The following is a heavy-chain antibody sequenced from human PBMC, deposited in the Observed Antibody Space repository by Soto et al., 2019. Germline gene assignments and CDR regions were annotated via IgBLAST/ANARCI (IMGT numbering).Heavy chain of an antibody. CDR3: AGGITMKRGLAFDY. CDR2: ISGSGRST. CDR1: GFTFSSYA. Sequence: GGSLRLSCSASGFTFSSYAMNWVRQVPGKGLEWVSAISGSGRSTYYADSVKGRFTISRDNSRNTLYLQMNSLRAADTAVYYCAGGITMKRGLAFDYWGQGTLVTVSS. J-gene: IGHJ4*02. D-gene: IGHD3-22*01. V-gene: IGHV3-23*01.